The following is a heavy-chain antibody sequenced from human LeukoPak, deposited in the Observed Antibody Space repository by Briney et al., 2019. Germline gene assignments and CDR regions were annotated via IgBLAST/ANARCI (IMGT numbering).Heavy chain of an antibody. CDR2: ISYDGSNK. D-gene: IGHD5-12*01. CDR3: ASPGVSGYDYRAGFFDY. V-gene: IGHV3-30-3*01. Sequence: QPGGSLRLSCAASGFTFSSYAMHWVRQAPGKGLEWVAVISYDGSNKYYADSVKGRFTISRDNSKNTLYLQMNSLRAEDTAVYYCASPGVSGYDYRAGFFDYWGQGTLVTVSS. J-gene: IGHJ4*02. CDR1: GFTFSSYA.